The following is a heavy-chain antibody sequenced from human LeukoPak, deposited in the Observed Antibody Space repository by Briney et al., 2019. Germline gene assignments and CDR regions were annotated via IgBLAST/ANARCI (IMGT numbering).Heavy chain of an antibody. V-gene: IGHV3-7*01. D-gene: IGHD4-17*01. CDR2: IKDDGTEK. Sequence: GGSLRLSCAASGFTFSSYWMTWVRQAPGKGLERVAQIKDDGTEKFYLDSLRGRFTISRDNSKDSLYLHINSLRAEDTAVYYCTRERLYGASALDYWGQGIVVTVSS. CDR1: GFTFSSYW. J-gene: IGHJ4*02. CDR3: TRERLYGASALDY.